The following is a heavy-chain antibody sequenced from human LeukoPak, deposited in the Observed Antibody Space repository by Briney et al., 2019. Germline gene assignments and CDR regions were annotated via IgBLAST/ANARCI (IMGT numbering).Heavy chain of an antibody. D-gene: IGHD5-18*01. Sequence: VASVRVSCTASGYTFTGYYIHWVRQAPGQGLEWMGWINPNSGGTKYAQKFQGRVTMTRDTSISTAYMELSRLRSDDTAVYYCASGYSYGNDAFDIWGQGTMVTVSS. CDR2: INPNSGGT. J-gene: IGHJ3*02. CDR3: ASGYSYGNDAFDI. V-gene: IGHV1-2*02. CDR1: GYTFTGYY.